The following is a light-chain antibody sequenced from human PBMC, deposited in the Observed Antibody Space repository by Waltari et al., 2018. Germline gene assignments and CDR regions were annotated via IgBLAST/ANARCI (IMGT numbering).Light chain of an antibody. CDR3: QHYNEQPLT. J-gene: IGKJ4*01. CDR2: GAS. Sequence: EIVMTQSPATLSVSPGEGATLSCRASQSISSNLAWYQQKPGQAPRLLIFGASTRAAGIPARFSGSESGTYFTLTISSLQAEDVAIYFCQHYNEQPLTFGG. CDR1: QSISSN. V-gene: IGKV3-15*01.